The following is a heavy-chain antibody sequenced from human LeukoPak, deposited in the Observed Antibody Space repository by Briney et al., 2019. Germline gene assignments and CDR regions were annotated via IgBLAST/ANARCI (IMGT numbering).Heavy chain of an antibody. CDR3: AREWGLESSGYYYAY. CDR2: ITPIFGTA. V-gene: IGHV1-69*01. D-gene: IGHD3-22*01. J-gene: IGHJ4*02. Sequence: ASVKVSCKASGGTFSRFTISWVRQAPGQGFEWMGGITPIFGTANFAQKFQGRVSITADESTSTALMELSSLRSEDTAVYYCAREWGLESSGYYYAYWGQGTLVTVSS. CDR1: GGTFSRFT.